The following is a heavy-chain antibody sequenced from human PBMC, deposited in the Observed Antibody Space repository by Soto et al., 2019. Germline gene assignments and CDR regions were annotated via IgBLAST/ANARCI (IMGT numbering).Heavy chain of an antibody. D-gene: IGHD2-2*01. J-gene: IGHJ6*02. Sequence: ASVKVSCKASGGTFSSYAISWVRQAPGQGLEWMGGIIPIFGTANYTQKFQGRVTITADESTSTAYMELSSLRSEDTAVYYCARVVPAAPNDKYYYYYGMNVWGQGTTVTVSS. CDR1: GGTFSSYA. CDR3: ARVVPAAPNDKYYYYYGMNV. CDR2: IIPIFGTA. V-gene: IGHV1-69*13.